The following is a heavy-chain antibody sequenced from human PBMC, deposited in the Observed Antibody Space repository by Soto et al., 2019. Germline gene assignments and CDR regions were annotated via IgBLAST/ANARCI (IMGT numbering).Heavy chain of an antibody. J-gene: IGHJ4*02. CDR1: GHSIRSGYY. D-gene: IGHD3-16*01. V-gene: IGHV4-38-2*02. Sequence: PSETLSLTCAVSGHSIRSGYYWGWIRQPPGKGLEWIGNIYHSGNVYYNPSLKSRVSISVDTSKNQFSLKLSSVTAADTAVYFCAREGGESSDGLYYFDSWGQGSLVTVSS. CDR2: IYHSGNV. CDR3: AREGGESSDGLYYFDS.